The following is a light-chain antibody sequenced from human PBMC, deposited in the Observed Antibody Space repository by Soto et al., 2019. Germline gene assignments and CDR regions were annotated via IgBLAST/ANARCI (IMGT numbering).Light chain of an antibody. CDR2: GAS. CDR3: QQYHKWPPFT. CDR1: QSVSSN. Sequence: EVGMAQSPAALAGSPGERATLSCRASQSVSSNLAWYQQKPGQTPRLLMYGASTRATGIPARFSGSGSGTEFTLTISSLQSEDFEVYYCQQYHKWPPFTFGGGTKVDIK. V-gene: IGKV3-15*01. J-gene: IGKJ4*01.